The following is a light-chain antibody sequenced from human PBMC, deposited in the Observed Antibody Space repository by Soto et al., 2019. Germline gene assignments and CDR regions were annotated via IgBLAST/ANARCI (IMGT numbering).Light chain of an antibody. V-gene: IGLV2-11*01. CDR2: DVS. CDR3: CSYAGSYTYV. CDR1: SSDVGDYNY. Sequence: QSVLTQPRSVSGSPGQSVTISCTGTSSDVGDYNYVSWYQQHPGKAPKFMIYDVSKRPSGVPDRFSGSKSGNTASLTISALQPEDEADYYCCSYAGSYTYVFGTGTKLTVL. J-gene: IGLJ1*01.